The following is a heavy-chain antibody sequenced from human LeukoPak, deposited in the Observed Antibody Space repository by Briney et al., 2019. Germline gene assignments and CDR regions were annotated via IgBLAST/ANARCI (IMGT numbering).Heavy chain of an antibody. CDR3: ASRWSGTYYLDY. D-gene: IGHD1-26*01. Sequence: SETLSLTCTVSGDSISGSYYYWGWIRQPPGKGLEWIGSLYYSGTTHYNPSLKSRVTLSVVTSKNQFSLRLSSVTAADTAVYYCASRWSGTYYLDYWGQGTQVTVSS. V-gene: IGHV4-39*07. CDR2: LYYSGTT. CDR1: GDSISGSYYY. J-gene: IGHJ4*02.